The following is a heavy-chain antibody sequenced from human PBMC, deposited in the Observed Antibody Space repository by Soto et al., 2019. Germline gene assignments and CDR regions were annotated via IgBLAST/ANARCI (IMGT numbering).Heavy chain of an antibody. J-gene: IGHJ4*02. Sequence: PGKGLEWVSSISNSSSYIYYADSVKGRFTISRDNSKSTMYLQLNNLGAEDTVFYFCINLDQSKRAHSFDYWGQGTLVTVSS. CDR2: ISNSSSYI. CDR3: INLDQSKRAHSFDY. V-gene: IGHV3-21*04.